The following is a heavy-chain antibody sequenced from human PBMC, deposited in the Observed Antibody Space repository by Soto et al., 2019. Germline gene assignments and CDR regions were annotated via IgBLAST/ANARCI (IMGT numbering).Heavy chain of an antibody. CDR2: ISSGPATT. CDR3: ARGTTTVQREDRLDY. CDR1: GFTFSSFS. V-gene: IGHV3-48*04. J-gene: IGHJ4*02. D-gene: IGHD1-26*01. Sequence: SLRLSCAASGFTFSSFSMNWVRQAPGKGLEWVSYISSGPATTYYADSLKGRFTISRDNVKNSLYLQMNSLRAEDTAVYYCARGTTTVQREDRLDYWGQGTLVTVSS.